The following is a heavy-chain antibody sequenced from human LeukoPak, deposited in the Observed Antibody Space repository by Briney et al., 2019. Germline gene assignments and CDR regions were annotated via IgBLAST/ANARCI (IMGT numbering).Heavy chain of an antibody. V-gene: IGHV3-23*01. Sequence: GSLRLSCAASGFIFRNYVMSWVRQAPGKGPEWVSALSASGGNTYYTDSVKGRFTISRDNSKNTLYLQLSSLRVEDTALYYCAKTSDAGFDPWGQGTPVTVSS. CDR1: GFIFRNYV. CDR2: LSASGGNT. CDR3: AKTSDAGFDP. J-gene: IGHJ5*02.